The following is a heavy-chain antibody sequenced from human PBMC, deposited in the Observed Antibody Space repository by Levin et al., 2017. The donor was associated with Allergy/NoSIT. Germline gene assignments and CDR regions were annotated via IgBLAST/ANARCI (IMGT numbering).Heavy chain of an antibody. D-gene: IGHD3-22*01. J-gene: IGHJ4*02. CDR1: GGSISNNY. Sequence: SQTLSLTCPVSGGSISNNYWSWIRRPPGKGLEWIGYIYYNGNTNYNPSLKSRVAISVDTSNNQFSLKLNSVTAADTAVYFCARGYYDSSGYSSPFDYWGQGILVTVSS. CDR3: ARGYYDSSGYSSPFDY. CDR2: IYYNGNT. V-gene: IGHV4-59*01.